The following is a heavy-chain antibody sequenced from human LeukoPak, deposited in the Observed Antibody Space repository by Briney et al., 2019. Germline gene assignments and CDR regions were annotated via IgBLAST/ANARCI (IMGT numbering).Heavy chain of an antibody. CDR3: ARGHWGYYYYYMDV. CDR2: IYYSGST. J-gene: IGHJ6*03. V-gene: IGHV4-59*01. CDR1: GGSISSYY. Sequence: SGTLSLTCTVSGGSISSYYWSWIRQPPGKGLEWIGYIYYSGSTNYNPSLKSRVTISVDTSKNQFSLKLSSVTAADTAVYYCARGHWGYYYYYMDVWGKGTTVTVSS. D-gene: IGHD7-27*01.